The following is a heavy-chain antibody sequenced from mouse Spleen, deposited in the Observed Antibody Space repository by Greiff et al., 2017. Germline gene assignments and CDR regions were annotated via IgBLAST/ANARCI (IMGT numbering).Heavy chain of an antibody. Sequence: ESGPGLVKPSQSLSLTCSVTGYSITSGYYWNWIRQFPGNKLEWMGYISYDGSNNYNPSLKNRISITRDTSKNQFFLKLNSVTTEDTATYYCARERGTYWYFDVWGTGTTVTVSS. CDR3: ARERGTYWYFDV. CDR1: GYSITSGYY. D-gene: IGHD3-3*01. CDR2: ISYDGSN. J-gene: IGHJ1*03. V-gene: IGHV3-6*01.